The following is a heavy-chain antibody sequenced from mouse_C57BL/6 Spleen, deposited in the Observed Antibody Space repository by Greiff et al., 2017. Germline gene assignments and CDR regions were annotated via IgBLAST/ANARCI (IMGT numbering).Heavy chain of an antibody. Sequence: EVTLVESEGGLVQPGSSMKLSCTASGFTFSDYYMAWVRQVPEKGLEWVANINYDGSSTYYLDSLKSRFIISRDNAKNILYLQMSSLKSEDTATYYCARDNDSNSYFDYWGQGTTLTVSS. CDR3: ARDNDSNSYFDY. D-gene: IGHD2-5*01. J-gene: IGHJ2*01. V-gene: IGHV5-16*01. CDR2: INYDGSST. CDR1: GFTFSDYY.